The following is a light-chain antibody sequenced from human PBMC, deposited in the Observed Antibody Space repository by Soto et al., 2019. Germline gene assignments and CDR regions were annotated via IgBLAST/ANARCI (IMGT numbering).Light chain of an antibody. CDR1: QSVSIN. Sequence: VLTQSPATLSLSPGERATLSCRASQSVSINLAWFQQKPGQAPRLLIHGASTRATGIPARFSGSGAGTDFTLTISRLEPEDFATYSCQQLASYPIGTFGGGTKVDNK. CDR2: GAS. J-gene: IGKJ4*01. CDR3: QQLASYPIGT. V-gene: IGKV3D-11*02.